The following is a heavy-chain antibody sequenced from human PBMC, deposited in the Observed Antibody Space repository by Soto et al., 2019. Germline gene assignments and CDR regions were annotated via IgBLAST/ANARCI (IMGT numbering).Heavy chain of an antibody. CDR1: GGSISSYY. V-gene: IGHV4-59*01. D-gene: IGHD1-7*01. CDR3: AREGLTGTIGLYYYYALDV. Sequence: SETLSLTCTVSGGSISSYYWNWIRQPPGKGLEWIGYIYYSGSTNYNPSLKSRVTISVDTSKNQFSLKLSSVTAADTAVYYCAREGLTGTIGLYYYYALDVWGQGTTVT. CDR2: IYYSGST. J-gene: IGHJ6*02.